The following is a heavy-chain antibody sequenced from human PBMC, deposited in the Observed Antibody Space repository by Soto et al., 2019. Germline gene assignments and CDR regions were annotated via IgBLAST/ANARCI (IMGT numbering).Heavy chain of an antibody. J-gene: IGHJ6*02. CDR2: IYYSGST. V-gene: IGHV4-39*01. CDR1: GGSISSSSYY. D-gene: IGHD3-9*01. CDR3: ARLPYDILTGSSYYYYYGMDV. Sequence: SETLSLTCTVSGGSISSSSYYWGWIRQPPGKGLEWIGSIYYSGSTYYNPSLKSRVTISVDTSKNQFSLKLSSVTAADTAVYYCARLPYDILTGSSYYYYYGMDVWGQGTTVTVSS.